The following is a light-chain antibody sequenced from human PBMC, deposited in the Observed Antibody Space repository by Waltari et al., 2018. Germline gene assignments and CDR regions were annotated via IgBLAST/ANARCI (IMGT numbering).Light chain of an antibody. CDR3: QQYYQWPWT. Sequence: EIVLTQSPGTLSLSPGESATLSCRASQTVSRNYLAWYQQKPGQAPRLLIYGASSRATGIPDRFSGSGSGADFTLTISRLEPEDFAVYYCQQYYQWPWTFGQGTKVEIK. CDR2: GAS. J-gene: IGKJ1*01. CDR1: QTVSRNY. V-gene: IGKV3-20*01.